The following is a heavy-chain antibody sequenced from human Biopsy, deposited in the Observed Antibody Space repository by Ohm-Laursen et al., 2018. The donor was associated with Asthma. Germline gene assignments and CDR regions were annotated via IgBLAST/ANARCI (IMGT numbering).Heavy chain of an antibody. V-gene: IGHV4-39*01. D-gene: IGHD3-3*01. CDR3: ARRITIFGVVQKDHGMDA. CDR2: VSYGGKT. CDR1: GGSMTPTSHY. Sequence: GTLSLTCMVSGGSMTPTSHYWDRIRQAPGKGLEWIGYVSYGGKTSYNPSLKNRVTISRDTSKNQFSLRLTSVTAADTAVYFCARRITIFGVVQKDHGMDAWGQGTTVIVSS. J-gene: IGHJ6*02.